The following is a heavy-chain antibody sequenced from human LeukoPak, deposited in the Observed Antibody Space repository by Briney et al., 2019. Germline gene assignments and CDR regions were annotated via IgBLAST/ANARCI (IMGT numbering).Heavy chain of an antibody. Sequence: ASVKVSCKATGYTFTSYGITWVRQAPGQGLEWMGWISAYNGNTKYAQKLQGRVTMTTDTSTSTAYMELRSLRSDDTAVYYCARDWSIAARLGPPFDYWGQGTLVTVSS. CDR3: ARDWSIAARLGPPFDY. CDR2: ISAYNGNT. J-gene: IGHJ4*02. D-gene: IGHD6-6*01. V-gene: IGHV1-18*01. CDR1: GYTFTSYG.